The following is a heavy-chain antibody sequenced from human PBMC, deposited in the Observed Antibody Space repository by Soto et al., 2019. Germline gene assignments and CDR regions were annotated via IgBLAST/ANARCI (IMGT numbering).Heavy chain of an antibody. CDR1: GGSFSGYY. CDR2: INHSGST. J-gene: IGHJ1*01. D-gene: IGHD2-21*02. V-gene: IGHV4-34*01. CDR3: ARVGGRIGVTRPITYFQH. Sequence: SETLSLTCAVYGGSFSGYYWSWIRQPPGKGLEWIGEINHSGSTNYNPSLKSRVTISVDTSKNQFSLKLSSVTAADTAVYYCARVGGRIGVTRPITYFQHWGQGTLVTVSS.